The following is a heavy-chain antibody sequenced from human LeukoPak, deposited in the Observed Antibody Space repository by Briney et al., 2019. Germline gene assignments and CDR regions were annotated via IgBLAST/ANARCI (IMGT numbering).Heavy chain of an antibody. J-gene: IGHJ3*02. Sequence: GGSLRLSCADSGFTVSSNYMSWVRQAPGKGLEWVSVIYSGGSTYYADSVKGRFTISRDNSKNTLYLQMNSLRAEDTAVYYCARDNVYYYDSSGYAFDIWGQGTMVTVSS. D-gene: IGHD3-22*01. CDR3: ARDNVYYYDSSGYAFDI. CDR2: IYSGGST. CDR1: GFTVSSNY. V-gene: IGHV3-53*01.